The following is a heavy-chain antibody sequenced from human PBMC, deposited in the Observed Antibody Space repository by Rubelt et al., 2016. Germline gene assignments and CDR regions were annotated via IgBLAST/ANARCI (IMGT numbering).Heavy chain of an antibody. J-gene: IGHJ5*01. CDR3: AGKNPVAVASIPLAS. Sequence: QVQLVQSGAEVKKPGASVKVSCKASGYTFTSYSMHWVRQAPGQGLEWMGLINPSGGSTSYGPKFTGRVTMTRDTSTSTVYMGLGRIRVAVPYVYYCAGKNPVAVASIPLASWGHGTLVTVSS. D-gene: IGHD6-19*01. CDR1: GYTFTSYS. V-gene: IGHV1-46*01. CDR2: INPSGGST.